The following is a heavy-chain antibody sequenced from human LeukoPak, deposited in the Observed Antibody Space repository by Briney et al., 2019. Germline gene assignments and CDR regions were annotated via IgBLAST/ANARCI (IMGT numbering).Heavy chain of an antibody. V-gene: IGHV4-39*01. J-gene: IGHJ4*02. D-gene: IGHD6-19*01. Sequence: SETLSLTCTVSGGSISSSSYYWGWIRQPPGKGLEWIGSIYYSGSTYYNPSLKTRVTISVDTSKNQFSLKLSSVTAADTAVYYCARRYRSGWDDFDYRGQGTLVTVSS. CDR3: ARRYRSGWDDFDY. CDR1: GGSISSSSYY. CDR2: IYYSGST.